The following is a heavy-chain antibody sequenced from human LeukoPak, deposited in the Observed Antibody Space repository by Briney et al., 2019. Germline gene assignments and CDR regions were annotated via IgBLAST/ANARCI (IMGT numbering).Heavy chain of an antibody. CDR1: GYTFTSYG. CDR2: ISAYNGNT. Sequence: ASVKVSCKASGYTFTSYGISWVRQAPGQGLEWMGWISAYNGNTNYAQKLQGRVTMTTDTSTSTAYMELRSLRSDDTAVYYSARLYYYGSGSYEEIDYWGQGTLVTVSS. D-gene: IGHD3-10*01. V-gene: IGHV1-18*01. J-gene: IGHJ4*02. CDR3: ARLYYYGSGSYEEIDY.